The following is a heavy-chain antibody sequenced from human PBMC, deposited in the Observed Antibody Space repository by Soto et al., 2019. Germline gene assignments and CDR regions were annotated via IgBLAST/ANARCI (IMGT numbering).Heavy chain of an antibody. Sequence: WGSRRLSCAASGFTFSSYAMHWVRQAPGKGLEWVAVISYYGSNKYYADSVKGRFTISRDNSKNTLYLQMNSLRAEDTAVCYCARDMKAAMNAYDAFDIWGNGKMVTV. CDR1: GFTFSSYA. CDR2: ISYYGSNK. J-gene: IGHJ3*02. CDR3: ARDMKAAMNAYDAFDI. D-gene: IGHD2-2*01. V-gene: IGHV3-30-3*01.